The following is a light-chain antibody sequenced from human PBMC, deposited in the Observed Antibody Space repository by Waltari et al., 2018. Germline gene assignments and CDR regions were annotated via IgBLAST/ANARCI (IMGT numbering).Light chain of an antibody. CDR1: LRVSSD. Sequence: EVVLTQSPATLSVSLGERATPSCRASLRVSSDLAWYQQKPGQAPRLIIHGASIRATGIPARFSGSGSGTEFTLTISSLQSEDSAVYYCQQYNKWPPGTFGQGTKVEIK. J-gene: IGKJ1*01. CDR3: QQYNKWPPGT. CDR2: GAS. V-gene: IGKV3-15*01.